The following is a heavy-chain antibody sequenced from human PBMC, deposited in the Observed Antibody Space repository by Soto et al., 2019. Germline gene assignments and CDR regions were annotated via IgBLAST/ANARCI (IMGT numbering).Heavy chain of an antibody. V-gene: IGHV3-21*01. D-gene: IGHD2-2*01. CDR3: AREDSIIIPAVSDF. J-gene: IGHJ4*02. CDR2: ISKSDYT. Sequence: RGSLRLSCTVSGFAFNNYGINWVRQAPGKGLEWVSSISKSDYTYYSDSVKGRFTISRDNAKNSVSLQMNTLRVEETAVYYCAREDSIIIPAVSDFWGKGTLVT. CDR1: GFAFNNYG.